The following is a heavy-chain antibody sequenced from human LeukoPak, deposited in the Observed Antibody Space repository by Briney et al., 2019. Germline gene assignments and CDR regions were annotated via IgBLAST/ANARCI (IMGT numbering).Heavy chain of an antibody. CDR3: AREMGVGSTMGYFYY. D-gene: IGHD1-26*01. J-gene: IGHJ6*03. Sequence: ASVKVSCKASGYTLTGYYMHWVRQAPGQGLEWMGVINLSAGTTNYAQKFQGRVTMTRDMSTSTVYMELSSLTSEDTAVYYCAREMGVGSTMGYFYYWGKGTTVTVSS. CDR1: GYTLTGYY. V-gene: IGHV1-46*01. CDR2: INLSAGTT.